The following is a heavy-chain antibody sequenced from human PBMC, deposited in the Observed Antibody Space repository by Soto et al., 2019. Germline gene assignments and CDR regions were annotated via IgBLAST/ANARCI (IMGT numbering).Heavy chain of an antibody. CDR1: GGTFSSYA. J-gene: IGHJ6*02. D-gene: IGHD4-17*01. V-gene: IGHV1-69*13. CDR2: IIPIFGTA. CDR3: ARDRLYGDYVGTYYYYYYGMDV. Sequence: SVKVSCKASGGTFSSYAISWVRQAPGQGLEWMGGIIPIFGTANYAQKFQGRVTITADESTSTAYMELSSLRSEDTAVYYCARDRLYGDYVGTYYYYYYGMDVWGQGTTVTVS.